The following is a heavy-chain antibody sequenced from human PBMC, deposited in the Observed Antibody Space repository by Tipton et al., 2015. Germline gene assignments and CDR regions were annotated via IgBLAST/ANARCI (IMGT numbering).Heavy chain of an antibody. CDR1: GFPFGTYW. J-gene: IGHJ4*02. CDR2: INSDGTSI. Sequence: SLRLSCAASGFPFGTYWMHWVRQVPGKGLVWVSRINSDGTSISYADSVKGRFTISRDNAKNTVYLQMNSLRVEDTAVYFCAGGVAWGCGGGSCVLYYLDYWGQGSLVTVSS. CDR3: AGGVAWGCGGGSCVLYYLDY. V-gene: IGHV3-74*01. D-gene: IGHD2-21*01.